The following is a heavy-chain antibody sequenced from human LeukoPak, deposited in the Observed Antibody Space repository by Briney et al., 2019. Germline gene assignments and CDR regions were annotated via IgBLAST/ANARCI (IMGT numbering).Heavy chain of an antibody. Sequence: WASVKVSCKASGYTFTTYGISWVRRAPGQGLEWMGWISGYNGNTNYAQKFQGRITMTTETSTSTAYMELRSLRSDDTAVYYCAKSAAGTQFSYFDYWGQGTLVTVSS. V-gene: IGHV1-18*01. D-gene: IGHD6-13*01. J-gene: IGHJ4*02. CDR3: AKSAAGTQFSYFDY. CDR2: ISGYNGNT. CDR1: GYTFTTYG.